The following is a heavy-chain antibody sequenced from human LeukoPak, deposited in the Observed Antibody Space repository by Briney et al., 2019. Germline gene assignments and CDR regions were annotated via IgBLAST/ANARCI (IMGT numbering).Heavy chain of an antibody. CDR3: ARTVDSSGFSSFQL. CDR1: GHSVINSYY. D-gene: IGHD3-22*01. J-gene: IGHJ1*01. CDR2: IHHSGAT. V-gene: IGHV4-38-2*02. Sequence: SETLSLTCNVSGHSVINSYYWGWIRQPPGKGLEWGGSIHHSGATYYNPSLKSRVTISVDTSKNQFSLKLNSVTAADTAVYYCARTVDSSGFSSFQLWGQGTLVTVSS.